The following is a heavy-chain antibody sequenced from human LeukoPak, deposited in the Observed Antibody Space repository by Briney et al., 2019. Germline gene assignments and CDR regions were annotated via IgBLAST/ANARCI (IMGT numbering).Heavy chain of an antibody. V-gene: IGHV3-74*01. D-gene: IGHD3-22*01. CDR1: GFTFSSYW. CDR2: INSDGSST. CDR3: ARGDDSSGYYSGYFDY. J-gene: IGHJ4*02. Sequence: TGESLRLSCAASGFTFSSYWMHWVRQAPGKGLVWVSRINSDGSSTNYADSVKGRFTISRDNTKNTLYLQMNSLRAEDTAVYYCARGDDSSGYYSGYFDYRGQGTLVTASS.